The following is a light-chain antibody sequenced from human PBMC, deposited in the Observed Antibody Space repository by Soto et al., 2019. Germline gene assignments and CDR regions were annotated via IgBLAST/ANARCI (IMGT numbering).Light chain of an antibody. Sequence: QSALTQPPSASGSLGQSVTISCTGFSNNYVSWYQQHPGKAPKLMIYEVTKRPSGVPDRFSGSKSGDTASLTVSVLQAEDEADYYCNSYGGNNNVLFGGGTKLTVL. CDR1: SNNY. CDR3: NSYGGNNNVL. J-gene: IGLJ2*01. CDR2: EVT. V-gene: IGLV2-8*01.